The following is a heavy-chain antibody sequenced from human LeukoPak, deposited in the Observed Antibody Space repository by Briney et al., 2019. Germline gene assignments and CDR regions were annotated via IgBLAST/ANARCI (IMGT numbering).Heavy chain of an antibody. J-gene: IGHJ6*02. Sequence: PGGSLRLSCAASGFTFSSYAMHWVRQAPGKGLEWVAVISYDGSNKYYADSVKGRFTISRENFKSTVDLQMNSLRVEDSAVYYCAREVAGGVYYGLDVWGQGTTVTVSS. CDR3: AREVAGGVYYGLDV. CDR1: GFTFSSYA. V-gene: IGHV3-30-3*01. D-gene: IGHD6-19*01. CDR2: ISYDGSNK.